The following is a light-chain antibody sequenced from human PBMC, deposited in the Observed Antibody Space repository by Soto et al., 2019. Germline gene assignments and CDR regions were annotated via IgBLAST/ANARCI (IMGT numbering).Light chain of an antibody. CDR2: DGS. CDR3: GQCTAWGGT. J-gene: IGKJ1*01. CDR1: HPIRGH. V-gene: IGKV3-15*01. Sequence: DILMTQSPATLSVSVGADATLSCRAPHPIRGHVAWYQQQLGQAPRLLIYDGSTRAAGVPARFSGSGSGTEFTQASRIVKDGYVAAYYGGQCTAWGGTFGLGTRVEIK.